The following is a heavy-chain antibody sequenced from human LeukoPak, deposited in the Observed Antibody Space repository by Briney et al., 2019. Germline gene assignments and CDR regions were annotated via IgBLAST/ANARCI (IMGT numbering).Heavy chain of an antibody. V-gene: IGHV3-7*01. D-gene: IGHD1-26*01. Sequence: GGSLRLSCAASGFTFSSYWMSWVRQAPGKGLEWVANIKQDGSEKYYVDSVKGRITISRDNAMNSLYLQINSLRAEDTAVYYCARLRGSYSSDYWGQGTLVTVSS. J-gene: IGHJ4*02. CDR1: GFTFSSYW. CDR3: ARLRGSYSSDY. CDR2: IKQDGSEK.